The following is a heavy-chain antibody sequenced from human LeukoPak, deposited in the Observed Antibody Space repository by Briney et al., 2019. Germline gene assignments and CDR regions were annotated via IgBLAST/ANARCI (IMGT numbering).Heavy chain of an antibody. V-gene: IGHV3-21*01. J-gene: IGHJ4*02. Sequence: PGGSLRLSCAASGFTFSSYSMNWVRQAPGKGLEWVSSISSSSSYIYYADSVRGRFTISRDNAKISLYLQMNSLRAEDTAVYYCASSRYYYDSSGYFDYWGQGTLVTVSS. CDR2: ISSSSSYI. CDR1: GFTFSSYS. D-gene: IGHD3-22*01. CDR3: ASSRYYYDSSGYFDY.